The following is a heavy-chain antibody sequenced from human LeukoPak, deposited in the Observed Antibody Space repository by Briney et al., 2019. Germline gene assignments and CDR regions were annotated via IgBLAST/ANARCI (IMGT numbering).Heavy chain of an antibody. V-gene: IGHV1-46*01. Sequence: GASVKVSCKTSGYTLTSHYMHWVRQAPGQGLEWMGVIVPSGGSTSYAQKFQGRVTMTRDTPTSTVNMELSSLRSEDTAVYYCASGAVGSSGYSYYFDYWGQGTLVTVSS. CDR1: GYTLTSHY. CDR2: IVPSGGST. CDR3: ASGAVGSSGYSYYFDY. D-gene: IGHD3-22*01. J-gene: IGHJ4*02.